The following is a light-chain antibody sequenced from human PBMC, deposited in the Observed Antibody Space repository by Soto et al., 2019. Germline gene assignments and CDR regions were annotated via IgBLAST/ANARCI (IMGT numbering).Light chain of an antibody. CDR3: CSYAGSSTLYV. J-gene: IGLJ1*01. CDR1: SSDVGSYNL. V-gene: IGLV2-23*02. CDR2: EVS. Sequence: QSALTQPASVSGSPGQSITISCTGTSSDVGSYNLVSWYQQHPGKAPKLMIYEVSKRPSGVSNRFSGSTSGNTASLTISGLQAEDEADYYCCSYAGSSTLYVCGPGTKVTVL.